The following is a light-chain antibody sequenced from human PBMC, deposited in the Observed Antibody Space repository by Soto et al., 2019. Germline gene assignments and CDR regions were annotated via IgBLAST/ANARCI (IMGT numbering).Light chain of an antibody. Sequence: EIVLTQSPGTLSLSPGERATLSCRASQSVSSSYLAWYQQKPGQAPRLLIYGASSRATGIPDRFSVSASGTDFTLTISRLEPEDFAVYYCQHYGTSAFFGPGTKVDIK. V-gene: IGKV3-20*01. CDR2: GAS. CDR3: QHYGTSAF. CDR1: QSVSSSY. J-gene: IGKJ3*01.